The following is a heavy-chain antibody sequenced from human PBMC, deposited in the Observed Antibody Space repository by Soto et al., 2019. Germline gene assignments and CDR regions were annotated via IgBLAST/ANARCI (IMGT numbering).Heavy chain of an antibody. CDR2: IVVGSGNT. CDR1: GFTFTSSA. V-gene: IGHV1-58*01. D-gene: IGHD6-19*01. J-gene: IGHJ4*02. Sequence: QMQLVQSGPEVKKPGTSVKVSCMASGFTFTSSAVQWVRQARGQRLEWIGWIVVGSGNTNYAQKFQERVTITRDMSTSTAYMELSSLRSEDTAVYYCAAVGVAGTDYFDYWGQGTLVTVSS. CDR3: AAVGVAGTDYFDY.